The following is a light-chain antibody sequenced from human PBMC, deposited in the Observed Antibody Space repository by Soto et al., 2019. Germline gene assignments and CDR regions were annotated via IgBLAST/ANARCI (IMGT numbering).Light chain of an antibody. CDR1: SSDVGAYNY. V-gene: IGLV2-8*01. CDR3: SSKAGNTFDV. Sequence: SALTQPPSASGSPGQSVTISCTGTSSDVGAYNYVSWYQQHPGKAPKLLLYQVTKRPSGVPDRFSASKSGNTASLTVSGLQAEDEADYYCSSKAGNTFDVFGTGTKLTVL. J-gene: IGLJ1*01. CDR2: QVT.